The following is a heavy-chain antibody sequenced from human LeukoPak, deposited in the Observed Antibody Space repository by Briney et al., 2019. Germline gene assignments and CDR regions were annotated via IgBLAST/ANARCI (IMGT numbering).Heavy chain of an antibody. V-gene: IGHV3-74*01. J-gene: IGHJ6*02. CDR3: ARGVDYGLDV. Sequence: GGSLRLSCAAPDFILRAYGMNWVRQAPGKGLVWVSHVNFDGSSTSYADSVKGRFTISRDNARNTLYLQMNSLRVEDTAVYYCARGVDYGLDVWGQGTTVTVSS. CDR2: VNFDGSST. CDR1: DFILRAYG. D-gene: IGHD2-15*01.